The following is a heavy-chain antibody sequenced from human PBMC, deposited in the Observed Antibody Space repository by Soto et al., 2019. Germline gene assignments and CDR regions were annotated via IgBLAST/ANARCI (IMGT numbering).Heavy chain of an antibody. CDR2: IKEDGSEK. CDR3: ARGFGTCSNY. V-gene: IGHV3-7*03. D-gene: IGHD3-16*01. CDR1: GFTFSRYW. J-gene: IGHJ4*02. Sequence: PGGSLRLSCAGSGFTFSRYWMTWVRQAPGKGLEWVANIKEDGSEKYYADSVKGRFTISRDNAKNSLYLQMNSLRAEDTAVYYCARGFGTCSNYWGQGTLVTVSS.